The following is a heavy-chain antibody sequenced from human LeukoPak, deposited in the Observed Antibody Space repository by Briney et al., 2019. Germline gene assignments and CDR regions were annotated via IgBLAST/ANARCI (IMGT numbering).Heavy chain of an antibody. J-gene: IGHJ6*02. CDR2: MNPNSGNT. CDR3: ARRNKRGYYYYGMDV. CDR1: GHTFTSYD. Sequence: ASVKVSCKASGHTFTSYDINWVRQATGQGLEWMGWMNPNSGNTGYAQKFQGRVTKTRNTSISTAYMELSSLRSEDTAVYYCARRNKRGYYYYGMDVWGQGTTVTVSS. V-gene: IGHV1-8*01.